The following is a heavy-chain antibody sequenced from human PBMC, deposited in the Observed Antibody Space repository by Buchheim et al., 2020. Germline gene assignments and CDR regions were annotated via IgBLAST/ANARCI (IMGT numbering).Heavy chain of an antibody. CDR3: ARDVYYFDY. CDR2: ISYDGSNK. V-gene: IGHV3-30-3*01. CDR1: GFTFSSYA. D-gene: IGHD3-16*01. Sequence: QVQLVESGGGVVQPGRSLRLSCAASGFTFSSYAMHWVRQAPGKGLEWVAVISYDGSNKYYADSVKGRFTISRDNSKNTLYLQMNSLRAEDTAVYYCARDVYYFDYWGQGTL. J-gene: IGHJ4*02.